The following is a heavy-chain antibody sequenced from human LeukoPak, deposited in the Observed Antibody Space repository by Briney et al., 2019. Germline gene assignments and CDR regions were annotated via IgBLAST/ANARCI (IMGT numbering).Heavy chain of an antibody. CDR3: ARIGHGANSHLKWYFDV. V-gene: IGHV4-39*01. CDR2: VFYSGSA. CDR1: GVSISTSIYY. Sequence: SETLSLTCGVSGVSISTSIYYWAWLRQPPGKGLEWIGSVFYSGSAYYSPSFKSRLGIPLDTSKNQFSLQLSSVTVADTAVYYCARIGHGANSHLKWYFDVWGRGTLVTVSS. D-gene: IGHD4-23*01. J-gene: IGHJ2*01.